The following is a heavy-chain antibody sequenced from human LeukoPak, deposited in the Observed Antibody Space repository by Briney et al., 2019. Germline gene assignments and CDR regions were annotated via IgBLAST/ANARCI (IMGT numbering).Heavy chain of an antibody. CDR2: SHQTGST. J-gene: IGHJ6*03. CDR1: GGSIGSIEG. V-gene: IGHV4-4*02. CDR3: ATNGYYCIDV. D-gene: IGHD2-8*01. Sequence: PSETLSLTCAVAGGSIGSIEGFSWVRQTPGKGLEWIGESHQTGSTNYNPSLKSRVTISVDKSKNQFSLDFNSVTAADTAIYYCATNGYYCIDVWGKGTTVTVSS.